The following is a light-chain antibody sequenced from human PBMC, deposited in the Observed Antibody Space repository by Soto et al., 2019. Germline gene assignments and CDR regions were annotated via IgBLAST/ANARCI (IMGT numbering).Light chain of an antibody. Sequence: QSVLTQPPSVSGAPGQRVTVSCTGSSSNIGAGYDVHWYQQLPGTAPKLLIYANNNRPSGVPDRFSGFRSGTSASLAITGLQAEDEADYYCQSYDSSLSGYVFGTGTKVTVL. CDR2: ANN. CDR3: QSYDSSLSGYV. J-gene: IGLJ1*01. V-gene: IGLV1-40*01. CDR1: SSNIGAGYD.